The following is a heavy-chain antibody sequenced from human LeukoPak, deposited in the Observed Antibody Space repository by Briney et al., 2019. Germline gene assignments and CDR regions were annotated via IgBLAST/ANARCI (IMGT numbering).Heavy chain of an antibody. D-gene: IGHD4-17*01. CDR1: GFTFSSYA. J-gene: IGHJ5*02. CDR2: ISGSGERT. Sequence: GGSLRLSCVASGFTFSSYAMTWVRQVPRKGLEWVSHISGSGERTYYADSVKGRFTSSRDNSKNTLYLQMNSLRAEDTAVYYCAKVQYDYGDPVGWFDPGAREPWSPSPQ. V-gene: IGHV3-23*01. CDR3: AKVQYDYGDPVGWFDP.